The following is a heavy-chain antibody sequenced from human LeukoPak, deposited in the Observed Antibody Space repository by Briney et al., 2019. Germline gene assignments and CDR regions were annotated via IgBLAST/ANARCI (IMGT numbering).Heavy chain of an antibody. V-gene: IGHV3-23*01. J-gene: IGHJ4*02. D-gene: IGHD3-16*02. CDR2: ISGSGDYT. CDR3: ARNYIWGTYRTYCFDF. CDR1: GFTFSNFA. Sequence: GGSLRLSCAASGFTFSNFAMSWVRQTPEKVLELVSAISGSGDYTYYADSLKGRFTISRDNAKNTLYLQMNSLRADDTARYFCARNYIWGTYRTYCFDFWGQGTLVPVSS.